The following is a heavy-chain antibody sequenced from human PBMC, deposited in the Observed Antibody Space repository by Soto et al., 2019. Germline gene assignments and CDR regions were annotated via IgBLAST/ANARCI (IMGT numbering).Heavy chain of an antibody. CDR1: GYTFTSYG. V-gene: IGHV1-18*01. CDR3: ARGRYGDY. J-gene: IGHJ4*02. D-gene: IGHD1-1*01. CDR2: ISAHNGNT. Sequence: QVHLVQSGAEVKKPGASVKVSCKGSGYTFTSYGITWLRQAPGQGLEWMGWISAHNGNTNYAQNLQGRVTVTRDTSTSTAYMGLRSLRSHDPTVYYCARGRYGDYWGQGALVTVSS.